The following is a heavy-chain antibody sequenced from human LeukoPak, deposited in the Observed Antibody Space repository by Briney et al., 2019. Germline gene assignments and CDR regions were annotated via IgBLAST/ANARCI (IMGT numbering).Heavy chain of an antibody. CDR3: ARSTYYYDSSGFNYAAFDI. J-gene: IGHJ3*02. V-gene: IGHV3-48*03. Sequence: GRSLRPSCAASGFTFSSYEMNWVRQAPGNVLEWDSYISSSGSTIYYADSVKGRFTISRDNAKNSLYLQMNSLRAEDTAVYYCARSTYYYDSSGFNYAAFDIWGQGTMVTVSS. CDR2: ISSSGSTI. CDR1: GFTFSSYE. D-gene: IGHD3-22*01.